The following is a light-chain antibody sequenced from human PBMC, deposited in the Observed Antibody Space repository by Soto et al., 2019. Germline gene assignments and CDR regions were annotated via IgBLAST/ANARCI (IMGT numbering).Light chain of an antibody. Sequence: DLQMTQFPSTLSASVGDRVTITCRASQSIHTWLAWYQQKPGKAPSLLIYKTSTLERGVPSRFSGGGSGTEFTLTISSLQPADFATYYCQQYDSYPPTFGGGTKVDVK. CDR3: QQYDSYPPT. V-gene: IGKV1-5*03. CDR2: KTS. CDR1: QSIHTW. J-gene: IGKJ4*01.